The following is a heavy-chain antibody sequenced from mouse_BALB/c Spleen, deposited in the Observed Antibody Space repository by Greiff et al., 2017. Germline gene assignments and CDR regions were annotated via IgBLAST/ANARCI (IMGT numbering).Heavy chain of an antibody. CDR3: ARLVSYAMDY. Sequence: VQLQQSGPELVKPGASVRISCKASGYTFTSYYIHWVKQRPGQGLEWIGWIYPGNVNTKYNEKFKGKATLTADKSSSTAYMQLSSLTSEDSAVFFCARLVSYAMDYWGQGTSVTVSS. CDR2: IYPGNVNT. J-gene: IGHJ4*01. CDR1: GYTFTSYY. D-gene: IGHD1-1*02. V-gene: IGHV1S56*01.